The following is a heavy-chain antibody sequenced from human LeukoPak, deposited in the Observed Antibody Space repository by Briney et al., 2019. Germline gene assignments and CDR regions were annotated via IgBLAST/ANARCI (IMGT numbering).Heavy chain of an antibody. CDR3: ARVGWYYDSSGPTHNWFDP. D-gene: IGHD3-22*01. V-gene: IGHV4-34*01. J-gene: IGHJ5*02. Sequence: PSETLSLTCAVYGGSFSGYYWSWIRQPPGKGLEWIGEINHSGSTNYNPSLKSRVTISVDTSKNQFSLKLSSVTAADTAVYYCARVGWYYDSSGPTHNWFDPWGQGALVTVSS. CDR1: GGSFSGYY. CDR2: INHSGST.